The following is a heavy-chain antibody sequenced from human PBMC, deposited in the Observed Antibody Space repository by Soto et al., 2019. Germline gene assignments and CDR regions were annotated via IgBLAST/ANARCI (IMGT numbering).Heavy chain of an antibody. CDR1: GGSISSYY. Sequence: QVQLQESGPGLVRPSETLSLTCTVSGGSISSYYWSWIRQPPGKGLEWIGYIYYSGSANYNPSLKRRVTISVDASKNQFSLKLSSATAADTAVYYCARNYGGNVDYWGQGTRVTVSS. CDR2: IYYSGSA. J-gene: IGHJ4*02. CDR3: ARNYGGNVDY. D-gene: IGHD4-17*01. V-gene: IGHV4-59*08.